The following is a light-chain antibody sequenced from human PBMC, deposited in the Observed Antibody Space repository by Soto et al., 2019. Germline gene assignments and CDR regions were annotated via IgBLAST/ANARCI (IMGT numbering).Light chain of an antibody. Sequence: QSVLTQSSSASASLGSSVKLTCTLSSGHSTYIIAWHQQQPGKAPRYLMKLEGSGSYNKGSGIPDRFSGSSSGADRYLTISNLQFEDKADYYCETWDTNVVVFGGGTKVTVL. CDR2: LEGSGSY. CDR1: SGHSTYI. J-gene: IGLJ2*01. CDR3: ETWDTNVVV. V-gene: IGLV4-60*02.